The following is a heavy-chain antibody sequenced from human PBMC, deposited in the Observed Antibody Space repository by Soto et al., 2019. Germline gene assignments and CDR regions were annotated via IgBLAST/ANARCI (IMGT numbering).Heavy chain of an antibody. D-gene: IGHD6-19*01. V-gene: IGHV1-2*02. CDR3: ARDPGFSNGWFLDY. CDR2: IKPNNGDT. J-gene: IGHJ4*02. Sequence: ASVKVSCKASGYTFIGYYMHWVRQAPGQGLEWMGWIKPNNGDTDYAQKFRGRVTLTRDTSISTAYMELNRLRYDDTAVYYCARDPGFSNGWFLDYCGQGIVVTVSS. CDR1: GYTFIGYY.